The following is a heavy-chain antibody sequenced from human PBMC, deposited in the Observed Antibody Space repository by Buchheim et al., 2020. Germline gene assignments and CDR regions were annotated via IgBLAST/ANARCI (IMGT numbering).Heavy chain of an antibody. Sequence: QVQLQESGPGLVKPSETLSLTCTVSGGSVSSGSYYWSWIRQPPGKGLEWIGYIYYSGSTNYNPSLKSRVTISVDTSKNQFSLKLSSVTAADTAVYYCARVSYYGFDWSPSYYLDYWGQGTL. J-gene: IGHJ4*02. CDR1: GGSVSSGSYY. V-gene: IGHV4-61*01. CDR3: ARVSYYGFDWSPSYYLDY. D-gene: IGHD3-9*01. CDR2: IYYSGST.